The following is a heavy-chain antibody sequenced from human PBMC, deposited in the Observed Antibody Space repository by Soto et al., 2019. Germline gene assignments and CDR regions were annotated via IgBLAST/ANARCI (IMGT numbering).Heavy chain of an antibody. J-gene: IGHJ4*02. V-gene: IGHV3-23*01. CDR3: AKRNYGSEFDY. Sequence: GGSLRLSCAASGFTVSSIYMSWVRQAPGKGLEWVSVISGSGGSTYYADSVKGRFTISRDNSKNTLYLQMNSLRAEDTAVYYCAKRNYGSEFDYWGQGTLVTVSS. D-gene: IGHD3-10*01. CDR1: GFTVSSIY. CDR2: ISGSGGST.